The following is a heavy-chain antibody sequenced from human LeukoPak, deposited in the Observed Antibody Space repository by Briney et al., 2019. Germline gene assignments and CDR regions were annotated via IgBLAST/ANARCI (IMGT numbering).Heavy chain of an antibody. V-gene: IGHV3-23*01. J-gene: IGHJ5*02. CDR2: ISGSGGST. CDR1: GFTFSSYA. D-gene: IGHD3-10*01. CDR3: AKFGWYYYGSGSYFGSNNWFDP. Sequence: GGSLRLSCAASGFTFSSYAMSWVRQAPGKGLEWVSGISGSGGSTFYADSVKGRFTISRDISKNTLYLQMNSLRAEDTAVYYCAKFGWYYYGSGSYFGSNNWFDPWGQGTLVTVSS.